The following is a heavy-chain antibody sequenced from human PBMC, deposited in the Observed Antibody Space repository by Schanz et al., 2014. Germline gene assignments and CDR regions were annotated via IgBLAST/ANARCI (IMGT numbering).Heavy chain of an antibody. CDR2: ISYDGSNK. V-gene: IGHV3-30*14. D-gene: IGHD4-17*01. J-gene: IGHJ4*02. Sequence: QVQLLQFGGGVVQPGRSLRLSCAASGFTLSSYAMHWVRQAPGKGLEWVAVISYDGSNKYYADSVKGRFTISRDNSKNTLYLRMSSLRAEDTAVYYCARPRFDYGEVDYWGQGTLVTVSS. CDR1: GFTLSSYA. CDR3: ARPRFDYGEVDY.